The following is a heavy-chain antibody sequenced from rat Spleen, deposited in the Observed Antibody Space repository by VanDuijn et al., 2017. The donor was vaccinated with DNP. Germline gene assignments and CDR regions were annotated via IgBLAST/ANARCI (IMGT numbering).Heavy chain of an antibody. D-gene: IGHD1-7*01. V-gene: IGHV5S13*01. J-gene: IGHJ2*01. CDR3: SRLKLTRNSGWFAY. CDR1: GFTFSIYG. CDR2: ISAGGDNT. Sequence: EVQLVESGGGLVQPGRSLKLSCAASGFTFSIYGMAWVRQAPTKGLEWVASISAGGDNTYYRDSVKGRFTISRDNAKNTQYLQMDSLRSEDSATYYCSRLKLTRNSGWFAYWGQGVMVTVSS.